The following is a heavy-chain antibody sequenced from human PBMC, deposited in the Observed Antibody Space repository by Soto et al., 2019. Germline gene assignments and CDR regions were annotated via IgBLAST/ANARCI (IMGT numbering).Heavy chain of an antibody. CDR1: GYSFTSYW. CDR3: ARPFGATYYYGSINAFDI. V-gene: IGHV5-10-1*01. CDR2: IDPSDSYT. D-gene: IGHD3-10*01. Sequence: PGESLKISCKGSGYSFTSYWISWVRQMPGKGLEWMGRIDPSDSYTNYSPSFQGHVTISADKSISTAYLQWSSLKASDTAMYYCARPFGATYYYGSINAFDIWGQGTTVTVSS. J-gene: IGHJ3*02.